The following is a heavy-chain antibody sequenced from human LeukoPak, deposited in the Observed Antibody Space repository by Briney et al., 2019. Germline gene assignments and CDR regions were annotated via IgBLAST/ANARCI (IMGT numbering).Heavy chain of an antibody. J-gene: IGHJ5*02. Sequence: PSETLSLTCTVSGGSISSGSYYWSWIRQPAGKGLEWIGRIYTSGSTNYNPSLKSRVTISVDTSKNQFSLKLSSVTAADTAVYYCARVLPMVGVDPWGQGTLVTVSS. D-gene: IGHD3-10*02. V-gene: IGHV4-61*02. CDR3: ARVLPMVGVDP. CDR2: IYTSGST. CDR1: GGSISSGSYY.